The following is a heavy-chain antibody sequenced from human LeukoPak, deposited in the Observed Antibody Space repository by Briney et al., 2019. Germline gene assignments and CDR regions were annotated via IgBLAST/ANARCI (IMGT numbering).Heavy chain of an antibody. CDR1: GDSMISTNW. Sequence: SETLSLTCAVSGDSMISTNWWSWVLQPPGKGLELIVEIYHTGSTNYNPSLQSRVHISIDNSTNQFSLRLSSVTAAATAFYYCARRGGFFDFWGQGTLVTVSS. J-gene: IGHJ4*02. CDR3: ARRGGFFDF. V-gene: IGHV4-4*02. D-gene: IGHD3-16*01. CDR2: IYHTGST.